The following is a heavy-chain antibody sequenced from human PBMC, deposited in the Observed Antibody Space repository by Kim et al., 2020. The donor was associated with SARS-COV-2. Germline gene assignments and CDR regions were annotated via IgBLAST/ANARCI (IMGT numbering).Heavy chain of an antibody. J-gene: IGHJ6*02. D-gene: IGHD2-15*01. Sequence: ASVKVSCKASGYTFTSYGISWVRQAPGQGLEWMGWISAYNGNTNYAQKLQGRVTMTTDTSTSTAYMELRSPRSDDTAVYYCARDIVVVVATNYYYYGMDVWRQGTTVTVSS. CDR1: GYTFTSYG. CDR3: ARDIVVVVATNYYYYGMDV. CDR2: ISAYNGNT. V-gene: IGHV1-18*01.